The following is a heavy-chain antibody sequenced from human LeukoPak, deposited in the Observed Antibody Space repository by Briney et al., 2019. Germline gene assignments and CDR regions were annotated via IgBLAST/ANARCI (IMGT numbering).Heavy chain of an antibody. V-gene: IGHV4-39*01. D-gene: IGHD5-12*01. J-gene: IGHJ4*02. Sequence: SETLSLTCTVSGGSISSSRDYWAWIRQPPGKGLDWTGRTYYSGTTYYNPSLKSRVTISVDTSKNQCILKLSSVTAGDRAVYYCARRDIVATISTWGQGTLVTVSS. CDR2: TYYSGTT. CDR1: GGSISSSRDY. CDR3: ARRDIVATIST.